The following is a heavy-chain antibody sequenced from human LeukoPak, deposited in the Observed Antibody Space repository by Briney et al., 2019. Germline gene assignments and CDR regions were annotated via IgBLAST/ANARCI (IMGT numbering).Heavy chain of an antibody. V-gene: IGHV1-69*04. D-gene: IGHD1-14*01. CDR2: IIPIFGIA. CDR1: GGTFSSYA. Sequence: SVKVSCKASGGTFSSYAISWVRQAPGQGLEWMGRIIPIFGIANYAQKFQGRVTITADKSTSTAYMELSSLRSEDTAVYYCARAPRGKLEPPLYYYYGMDVWGQGTTVTVSS. J-gene: IGHJ6*02. CDR3: ARAPRGKLEPPLYYYYGMDV.